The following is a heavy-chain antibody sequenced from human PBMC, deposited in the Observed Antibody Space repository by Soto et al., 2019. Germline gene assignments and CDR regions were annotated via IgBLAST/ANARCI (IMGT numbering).Heavy chain of an antibody. Sequence: WGALLLSCASSVFTFSSYEMNWVRQAPGKGLEWVSYISSSGSTIYYADSVKGRFTISRDNAKNSLYLQMNSLRAEDTAVYYCARGGYYDSSGRRFDYWGQGTMVTVSS. J-gene: IGHJ4*02. CDR3: ARGGYYDSSGRRFDY. CDR2: ISSSGSTI. V-gene: IGHV3-48*03. D-gene: IGHD3-22*01. CDR1: VFTFSSYE.